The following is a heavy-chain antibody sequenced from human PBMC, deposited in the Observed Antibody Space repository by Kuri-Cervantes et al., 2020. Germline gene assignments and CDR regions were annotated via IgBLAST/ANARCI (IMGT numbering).Heavy chain of an antibody. D-gene: IGHD4-23*01. J-gene: IGHJ4*02. V-gene: IGHV3-13*01. CDR1: GFTFRSYA. CDR2: IDTAGDR. CDR3: SLRWKFVFVPFFDF. Sequence: GESLKISCAASGFTFRSYAMHWVRQATGKGLEYVSAIDTAGDRYYPGSVKGRVTISRENAKNALYLQMNSLRAGDTAVYYCSLRWKFVFVPFFDFWGQETLVTVSS.